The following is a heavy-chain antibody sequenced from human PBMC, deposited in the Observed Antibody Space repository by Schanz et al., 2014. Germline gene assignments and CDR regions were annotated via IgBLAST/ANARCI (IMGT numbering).Heavy chain of an antibody. CDR1: GFTFSDYY. V-gene: IGHV3-23*04. D-gene: IGHD6-19*01. Sequence: VYLVESGGDLVKPGGSLRLSCAASGFTFSDYYMAWIRQAPGQGLEWVSTISGSGGDTYPADSVKGRFTISRDNSNNTLYLQMNSLRAEDTAVYYCAKDVRPVANTVHFYYMDVWGQGTTVTVSS. CDR3: AKDVRPVANTVHFYYMDV. J-gene: IGHJ6*02. CDR2: ISGSGGDT.